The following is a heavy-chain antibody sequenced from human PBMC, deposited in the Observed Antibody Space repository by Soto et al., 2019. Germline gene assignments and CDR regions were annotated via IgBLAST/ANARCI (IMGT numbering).Heavy chain of an antibody. D-gene: IGHD2-15*01. CDR1: GFTFSSYA. CDR3: ARDHFLSPCSGGSCHDDFDY. CDR2: ISYDGSNK. V-gene: IGHV3-30-3*01. Sequence: GGSLRLSCAASGFTFSSYAMHWVRQAPGKGLEWVAVISYDGSNKYYADSVKGRFTISRDNSKNTLYLQMNSLRAEDTAVYYCARDHFLSPCSGGSCHDDFDYWGQGTLVTVSS. J-gene: IGHJ4*02.